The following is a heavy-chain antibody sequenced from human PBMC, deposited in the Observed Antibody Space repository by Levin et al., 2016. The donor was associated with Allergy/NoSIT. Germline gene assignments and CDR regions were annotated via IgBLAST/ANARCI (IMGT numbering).Heavy chain of an antibody. CDR3: AAGYCSSTSCQIRSHYAVDV. J-gene: IGHJ6*02. CDR2: IYYSGRT. D-gene: IGHD2-2*01. Sequence: WIRQPPGKGLEWIGSIYYSGRTYYNPSLKSRVTMSEDTSKNQFSLKLSSVTAADTAVYFCAAGYCSSTSCQIRSHYAVDVWGQGTTVTVSS. V-gene: IGHV4-30-4*01.